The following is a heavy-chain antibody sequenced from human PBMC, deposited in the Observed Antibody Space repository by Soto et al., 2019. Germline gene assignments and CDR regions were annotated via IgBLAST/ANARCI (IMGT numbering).Heavy chain of an antibody. J-gene: IGHJ4*02. CDR1: GLTFSSYG. Sequence: CAASGLTFSSYGKSWVREAPGKGLEWVSAISGSGGSTYYADSVKGRFTISRDNSKNTLYLQMNSLRAEDTAVYYCAKEYYYDSSGYLDYWGQGTLVTVSS. CDR3: AKEYYYDSSGYLDY. D-gene: IGHD3-22*01. V-gene: IGHV3-23*01. CDR2: ISGSGGST.